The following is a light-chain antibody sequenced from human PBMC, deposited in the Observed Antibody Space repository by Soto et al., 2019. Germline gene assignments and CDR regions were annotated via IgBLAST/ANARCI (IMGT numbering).Light chain of an antibody. CDR1: QSVSSSY. CDR2: GAS. J-gene: IGKJ1*01. Sequence: EIVLTQSPGTLSLSPGERATLSCRASQSVSSSYLAWYQQKPGQAPRLLIYGASSRATGIPDRFSGSGSGTDFTLTISRLEPEDFAVYYCQQYGYPPKTCGQGTQVDIK. CDR3: QQYGYPPKT. V-gene: IGKV3-20*01.